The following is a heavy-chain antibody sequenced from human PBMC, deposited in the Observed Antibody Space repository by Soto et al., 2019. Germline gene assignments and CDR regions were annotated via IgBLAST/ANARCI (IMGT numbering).Heavy chain of an antibody. CDR3: ARHYYDSSGYYRSRSYWYFDL. CDR2: IYNSGST. V-gene: IGHV4-39*01. D-gene: IGHD3-22*01. CDR1: GGSISSSTYY. Sequence: TLSLTCTVSGGSISSSTYYWGWIRQPPGKGLEWIGSIYNSGSTYYNPSLKSRVSISVDTSKNQFSLKLSSVTAADTAVYYCARHYYDSSGYYRSRSYWYFDLWGRGTLVTVSS. J-gene: IGHJ2*01.